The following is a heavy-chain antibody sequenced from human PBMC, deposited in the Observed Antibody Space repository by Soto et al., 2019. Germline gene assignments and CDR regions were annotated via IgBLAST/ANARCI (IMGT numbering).Heavy chain of an antibody. J-gene: IGHJ6*02. V-gene: IGHV4-38-2*01. CDR2: IYHSGSP. CDR1: GYSISSGYY. CDR3: ARGGWPPRGFLRGNYYYGRDV. Sequence: SRTMSLTCAVSGYSISSGYYWGWIRQTPGKGLEWIGSIYHSGSPYYNPSLKSGVPLTVDTSKNPFSLKLSSVTAPDPAVYYCARGGWPPRGFLRGNYYYGRDVWGQGTTVTVS. D-gene: IGHD3-10*01.